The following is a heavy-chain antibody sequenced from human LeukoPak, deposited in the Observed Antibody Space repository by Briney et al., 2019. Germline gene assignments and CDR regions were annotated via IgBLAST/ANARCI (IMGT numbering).Heavy chain of an antibody. J-gene: IGHJ6*03. CDR3: ARDPYSGSYGDSYYYYMDV. CDR1: GFTFSSYD. Sequence: PGGSLRLSCAASGFTFSSYDMSWVRQAPGKGLEWVSYISSSGSTIYYADSVKGRFTISRDNAKNSLYLQMNSLRAEDTAIYYCARDPYSGSYGDSYYYYMDVWGKGTTVTISS. D-gene: IGHD1-26*01. CDR2: ISSSGSTI. V-gene: IGHV3-48*03.